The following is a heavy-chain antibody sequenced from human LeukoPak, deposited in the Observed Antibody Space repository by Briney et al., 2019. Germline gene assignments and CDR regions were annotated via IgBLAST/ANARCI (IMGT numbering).Heavy chain of an antibody. D-gene: IGHD3-3*01. V-gene: IGHV4-59*01. J-gene: IGHJ5*02. CDR1: GGSISSYY. CDR2: IYYSGST. Sequence: PSETLSLTCTVSGGSISSYYWSWIRKPPGKGLEWIGYIYYSGSTNYNPSLKSRVTISVDTSKNQFSLKLSSVTAADTAVYYCARHYDFWSGYSSNWFDPWGQGTLVTVSS. CDR3: ARHYDFWSGYSSNWFDP.